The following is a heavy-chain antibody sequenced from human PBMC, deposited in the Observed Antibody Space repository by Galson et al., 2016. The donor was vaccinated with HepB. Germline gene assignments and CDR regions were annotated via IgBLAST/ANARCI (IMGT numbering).Heavy chain of an antibody. CDR1: GDSVSSNSVA. V-gene: IGHV6-1*01. Sequence: CAISGDSVSSNSVAWNWIRQSPSRGLEWLGRTYYRSKWYNDYAVPVKSRITINPETSKNQFSLQLNSVTSEDTAVYYCARDGGVSADSFDYWGQGTLVTVSS. CDR3: ARDGGVSADSFDY. D-gene: IGHD2-2*01. CDR2: TYYRSKWYN. J-gene: IGHJ4*02.